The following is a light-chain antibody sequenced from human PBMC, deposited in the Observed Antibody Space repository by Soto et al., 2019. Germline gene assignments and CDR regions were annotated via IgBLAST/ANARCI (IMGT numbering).Light chain of an antibody. CDR1: QSVSSY. J-gene: IGKJ4*01. V-gene: IGKV3-15*01. Sequence: EIVMTQSPATLSVSPGERVTLSCRASQSVSSYLAWYQQKPGQAPRLLIYGASTGATGIPDRFSGGGSGTDFTLTISRLEPEDFAVYYCQQFSSYPLTFGGGTKVDI. CDR3: QQFSSYPLT. CDR2: GAS.